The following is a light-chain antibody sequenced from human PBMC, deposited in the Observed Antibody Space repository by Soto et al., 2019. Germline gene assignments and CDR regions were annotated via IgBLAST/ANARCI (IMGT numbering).Light chain of an antibody. V-gene: IGKV3-15*01. CDR1: QTIVNN. CDR2: GVS. Sequence: EIVMTQSRATLSVSPGERATLSCRASQTIVNNLACYQQKPGQAPRLLMYGVSTRATGVPARFSGSGSGTEFTLTISSLQSEDFAVYYCQPYNNWPPATFGQGTKVEIK. CDR3: QPYNNWPPAT. J-gene: IGKJ1*01.